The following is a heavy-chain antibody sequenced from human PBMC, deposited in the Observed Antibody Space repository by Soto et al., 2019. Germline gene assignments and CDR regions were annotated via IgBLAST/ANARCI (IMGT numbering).Heavy chain of an antibody. D-gene: IGHD3-3*01. Sequence: QVQLQQWGAGLLKPSETLSLTCAVYGGSFSGYYWSWIRQPPGKGLEWSGEINHSGSTNYNPSLKIRVTISVDTSKDQFSLKLSSVTAADTAVYFCAGGIFGVVIIPYYYYYMDVWGKGTTVTVSS. CDR3: AGGIFGVVIIPYYYYYMDV. V-gene: IGHV4-34*01. J-gene: IGHJ6*03. CDR2: INHSGST. CDR1: GGSFSGYY.